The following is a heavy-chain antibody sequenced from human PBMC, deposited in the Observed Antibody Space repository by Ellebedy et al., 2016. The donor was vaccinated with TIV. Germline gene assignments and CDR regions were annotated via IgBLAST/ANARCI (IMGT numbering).Heavy chain of an antibody. CDR1: GFTFSSYG. Sequence: PGGSLRLSCAASGFTFSSYGMHWVRQAPGKGLEWVAVISYDGSNKYYADSVKGRFTISRDNSKNTLYLQMNSLRAEDTAVYYCARVPRGYSGYDEVLLIDYWGQGTLVTVSS. J-gene: IGHJ4*02. CDR2: ISYDGSNK. D-gene: IGHD5-12*01. CDR3: ARVPRGYSGYDEVLLIDY. V-gene: IGHV3-30*03.